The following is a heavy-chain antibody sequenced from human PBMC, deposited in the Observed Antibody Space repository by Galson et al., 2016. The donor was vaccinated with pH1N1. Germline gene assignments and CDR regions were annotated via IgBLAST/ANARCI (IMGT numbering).Heavy chain of an antibody. V-gene: IGHV3-7*01. CDR2: IKQDGSVK. Sequence: SLRLSCAASGFTFSNYWMNWVRQAPGKGLEWVANIKQDGSVKYFVDSVMGRFTISRDNARNSVSLQMNSLRAEDTAVYYCVKALEQWGQGTLVIVSS. J-gene: IGHJ1*01. CDR3: VKALEQ. CDR1: GFTFSNYW.